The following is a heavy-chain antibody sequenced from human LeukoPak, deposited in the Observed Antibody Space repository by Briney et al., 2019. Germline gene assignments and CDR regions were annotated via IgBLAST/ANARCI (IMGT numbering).Heavy chain of an antibody. CDR2: ITGSADNT. J-gene: IGHJ4*03. Sequence: GGSLRLSCAASGLTFSTYAMTWGPAAPGRGLERGSAITGSADNTYYADPVRGRFTISRDNSKNTLYLQMNSLRAEDTAVYYCAKSDDPTDRTNYVRYFGYWGQGTLVTVSS. V-gene: IGHV3-23*01. CDR1: GLTFSTYA. D-gene: IGHD3-16*01. CDR3: AKSDDPTDRTNYVRYFGY.